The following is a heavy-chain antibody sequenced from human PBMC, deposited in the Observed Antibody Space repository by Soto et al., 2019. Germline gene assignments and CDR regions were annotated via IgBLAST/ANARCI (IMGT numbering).Heavy chain of an antibody. J-gene: IGHJ4*01. CDR3: ARHTSNPSLVTSSLFVD. V-gene: IGHV4-34*01. D-gene: IGHD2-21*02. CDR2: INHSGST. Sequence: SETLSLTCAVYGGSFSGYYWSWIRQPPGKGLEWIGEINHSGSTNYNPSLKSRVTISVDTSKNQFSLRLNSVTAADTAIYFCARHTSNPSLVTSSLFVDWGHGALVTVSS. CDR1: GGSFSGYY.